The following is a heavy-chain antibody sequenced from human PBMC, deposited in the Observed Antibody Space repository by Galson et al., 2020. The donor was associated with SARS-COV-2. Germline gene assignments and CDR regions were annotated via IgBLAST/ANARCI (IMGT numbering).Heavy chain of an antibody. CDR2: INPNSGGT. J-gene: IGHJ1*01. CDR3: ARAATVTTLGYFQH. D-gene: IGHD4-17*01. CDR1: GYTFTGYY. Sequence: ASVKVSCKASGYTFTGYYMHWVRQAPGQGLEWMGWINPNSGGTNYAQKFQGWVTMTRDTSISTAYMELSRLRSDDTAVYYCARAATVTTLGYFQHWGQGTLVTVSS. V-gene: IGHV1-2*04.